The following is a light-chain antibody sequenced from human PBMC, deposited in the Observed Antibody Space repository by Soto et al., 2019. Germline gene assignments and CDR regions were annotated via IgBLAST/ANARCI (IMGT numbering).Light chain of an antibody. Sequence: EIVLTQSPGTLSLSPGERATLSCRASQSVSSSYLAWYQQKPDQAPRLLIYGASSRATDIPDRFSVSGSGTDFTLTIARLEPEDFAVYYCQQYGLSPLTFGGGTKVEIK. V-gene: IGKV3-20*01. CDR2: GAS. CDR3: QQYGLSPLT. CDR1: QSVSSSY. J-gene: IGKJ4*01.